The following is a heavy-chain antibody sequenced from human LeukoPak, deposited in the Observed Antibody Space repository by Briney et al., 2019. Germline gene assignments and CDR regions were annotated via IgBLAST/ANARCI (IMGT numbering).Heavy chain of an antibody. CDR3: ARVGTQLRYFRS. CDR2: ISAYNGNT. CDR1: GYTFTSYY. D-gene: IGHD3-9*01. Sequence: ASVKVSCKASGYTFTSYYMHWVRQAPGQGLEWMGWISAYNGNTNYAQKLQGRVTMTTDTSTSTAYMELRSLRSDDTAVYYCARVGTQLRYFRSWGQGTLVTVSS. J-gene: IGHJ5*02. V-gene: IGHV1-18*04.